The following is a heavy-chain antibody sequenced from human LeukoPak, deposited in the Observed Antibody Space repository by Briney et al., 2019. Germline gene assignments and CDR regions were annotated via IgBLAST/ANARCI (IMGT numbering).Heavy chain of an antibody. CDR3: ARLTTGERYNWFDP. J-gene: IGHJ5*02. Sequence: ASVKVSCKASGYTFTSYGISWVRQAPGQGLEWMGWISAYNGNTNYAQKLQGRVTMTRDMSTSTVYMELSSLRSEDTAVYYCARLTTGERYNWFDPWGQGTLVTVSS. CDR2: ISAYNGNT. D-gene: IGHD4-17*01. V-gene: IGHV1-18*01. CDR1: GYTFTSYG.